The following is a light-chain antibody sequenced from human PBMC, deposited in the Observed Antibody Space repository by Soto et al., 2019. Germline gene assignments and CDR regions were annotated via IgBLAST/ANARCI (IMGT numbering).Light chain of an antibody. CDR3: QQRSNWPIT. CDR1: QSVSSY. CDR2: DAS. J-gene: IGKJ5*01. Sequence: EIVLTQSPATLSLSPGERATLSCRASQSVSSYLAWYQQKPGQAPRLLIYDASNRATGIPARFSGSGSGTDFTLTISSLETEDCAVYYCQQRSNWPITFGKGTRLEIK. V-gene: IGKV3-11*01.